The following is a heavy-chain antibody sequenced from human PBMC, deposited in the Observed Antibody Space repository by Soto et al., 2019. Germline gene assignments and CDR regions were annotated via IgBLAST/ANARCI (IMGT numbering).Heavy chain of an antibody. D-gene: IGHD5-18*01. Sequence: SGPTLVNPTQTLTLTCTFSGFSLSTSGMCVSWIRQPPGKALEWLALIDWDDDKYYSTSLKTRLTISKDTSKYQVVLIMTNMAPATTATYYGARATEYSCGGFDSWDQGTMVTVSS. CDR1: GFSLSTSGMC. J-gene: IGHJ3*02. V-gene: IGHV2-70*01. CDR2: IDWDDDK. CDR3: ARATEYSCGGFDS.